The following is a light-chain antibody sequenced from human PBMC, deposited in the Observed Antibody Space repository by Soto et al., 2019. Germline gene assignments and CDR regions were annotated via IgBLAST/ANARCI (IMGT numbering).Light chain of an antibody. CDR3: PVWDSTSDHAGL. V-gene: IGLV3-21*04. Sequence: SYELTQPPSVSVAPGKTARITCGGDNIGSKSVQWYQQKPGQAPVLVIYYDRERPSGIPERFSGSNSGNTATLTISRVEAGDEADYHCPVWDSTSDHAGLFGGGTKVTVL. J-gene: IGLJ2*01. CDR1: NIGSKS. CDR2: YDR.